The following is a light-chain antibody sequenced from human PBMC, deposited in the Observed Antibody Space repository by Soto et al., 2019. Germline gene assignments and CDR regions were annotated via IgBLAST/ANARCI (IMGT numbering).Light chain of an antibody. CDR3: QQRSNWRIT. V-gene: IGKV3-11*01. Sequence: EIVLTQSPATLSLSPGEIATISCRASQSVSSSLAWYQQKPGQAPRLTISDTSNRATVIPARFIGRVSWTDFTIPISSLEPEEWAVYYCQQRSNWRITFAQGTRLEIK. CDR1: QSVSSS. CDR2: DTS. J-gene: IGKJ5*01.